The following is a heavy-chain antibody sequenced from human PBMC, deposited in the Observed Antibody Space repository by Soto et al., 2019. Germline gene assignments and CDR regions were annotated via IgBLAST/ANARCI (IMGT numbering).Heavy chain of an antibody. CDR3: ARGGPITIFGVVIKPDWFDP. CDR1: GGSFRGYY. CDR2: INHSGST. J-gene: IGHJ5*02. Sequence: PSETLSLTCAVYGGSFRGYYWSWIRQPPGKGLEWIGEINHSGSTNYNPSLKRRVTISVDTSKNQSSRKLSSVTAADTDVYYCARGGPITIFGVVIKPDWFDPWGQGTRVTVAS. V-gene: IGHV4-34*01. D-gene: IGHD3-3*01.